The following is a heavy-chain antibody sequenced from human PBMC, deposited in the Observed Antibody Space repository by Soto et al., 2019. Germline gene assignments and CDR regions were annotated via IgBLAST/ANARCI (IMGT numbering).Heavy chain of an antibody. V-gene: IGHV1-18*04. CDR2: ISAYNGNT. CDR3: ARAAYYYDSSGYYFNY. CDR1: GYTFTSYG. Sequence: PGASLKISCKGSGYTFTSYGISWVRQAPGQGLEWMGWISAYNGNTNYAQKLQGRVTMTTDTSTSTAYMELRSLRSDDTAVYYCARAAYYYDSSGYYFNYWGQGTLVTVSS. D-gene: IGHD3-22*01. J-gene: IGHJ4*02.